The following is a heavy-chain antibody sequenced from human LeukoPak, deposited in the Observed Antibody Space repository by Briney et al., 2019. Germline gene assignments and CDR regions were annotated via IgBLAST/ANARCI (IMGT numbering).Heavy chain of an antibody. V-gene: IGHV4-4*01. CDR1: GGSISSSNW. J-gene: IGHJ4*02. CDR2: IYHSGST. CDR3: ARNNGYSSSWSLLDY. D-gene: IGHD6-13*01. Sequence: PSETLSLTCAVSGGSISSSNWWSWVRQPPGKGLEWIGEIYHSGSTNYNPSLKSRVTISVDKSKNQFSLKLSSVTAADTAVYCCARNNGYSSSWSLLDYWGQGTLVTVSS.